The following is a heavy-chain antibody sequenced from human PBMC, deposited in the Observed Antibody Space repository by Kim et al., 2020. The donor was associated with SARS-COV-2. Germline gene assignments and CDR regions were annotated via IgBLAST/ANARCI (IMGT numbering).Heavy chain of an antibody. CDR1: GGTFSSYA. CDR3: ARDSWRVVPAAILRVAGSGVNYYYGMDV. Sequence: SVKVSCKASGGTFSSYAISWVRQAPGQGLEWMGGIIPIFGTANYAQKFQGRVTITADESTSTAYMELSSLRSEDTAVYYCARDSWRVVPAAILRVAGSGVNYYYGMDVWGQGTTVTVSS. J-gene: IGHJ6*02. CDR2: IIPIFGTA. D-gene: IGHD2-2*02. V-gene: IGHV1-69*13.